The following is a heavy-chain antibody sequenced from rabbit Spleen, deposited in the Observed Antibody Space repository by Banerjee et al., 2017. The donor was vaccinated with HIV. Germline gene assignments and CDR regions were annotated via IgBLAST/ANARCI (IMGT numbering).Heavy chain of an antibody. CDR1: GVSFSSNSY. Sequence: QEQLEESGGGLVQPEGSLTLTCKASGVSFSSNSYLCWVRQAPGKGLEWIACIDTGSSGFTYFATWAKGRFTISKTSSTTVTLQMTSLTAADTATYFCARDTSSSFSSYGMDLWGPGTLVTVS. CDR2: IDTGSSGFT. CDR3: ARDTSSSFSSYGMDL. V-gene: IGHV1S45*01. J-gene: IGHJ6*01. D-gene: IGHD1-1*01.